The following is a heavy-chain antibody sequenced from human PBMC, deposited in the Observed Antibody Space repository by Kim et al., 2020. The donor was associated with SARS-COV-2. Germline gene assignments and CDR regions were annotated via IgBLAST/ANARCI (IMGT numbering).Heavy chain of an antibody. D-gene: IGHD5-18*01. CDR3: ARRDSYGQIPYDYYGMDV. CDR1: GFTFSSYG. Sequence: GGSLRLSCAASGFTFSSYGMHWVRQAPGKGLEWVAVIWYDGSNKYYADSVKGRFTISRDNSKNTLYLQMNSLRAEDTAVYYCARRDSYGQIPYDYYGMDVWGQGTTVTVSS. CDR2: IWYDGSNK. J-gene: IGHJ6*02. V-gene: IGHV3-33*01.